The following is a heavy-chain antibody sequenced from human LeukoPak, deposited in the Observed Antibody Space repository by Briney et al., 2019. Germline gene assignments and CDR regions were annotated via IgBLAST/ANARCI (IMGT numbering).Heavy chain of an antibody. Sequence: HGGSLRLSCAASGFTFSSNWMTWVRQAPGKGLEWVANINQDVSERYYVDSVKGRFTVSRENAKNSLFLQMSSLRVEDTAVYYCERNFDWGQGTL. V-gene: IGHV3-7*05. CDR1: GFTFSSNW. CDR2: INQDVSER. J-gene: IGHJ4*02. CDR3: ERNFD.